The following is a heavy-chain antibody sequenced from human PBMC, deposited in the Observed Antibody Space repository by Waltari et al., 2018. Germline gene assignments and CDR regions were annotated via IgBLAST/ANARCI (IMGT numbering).Heavy chain of an antibody. D-gene: IGHD4-17*01. CDR2: IYHSGST. J-gene: IGHJ4*02. CDR1: GYSISSGYY. CDR3: ARVGPYGARGDY. V-gene: IGHV4-38-2*02. Sequence: QVQLQESGPGLVKPSETLSLTCTVPGYSISSGYYWGWIRQPPGKGLEWIGSIYHSGSTYYNPSLKSRVTISVDTSKNQFSLKLSSVTAADTAVYYCARVGPYGARGDYWGQGTLVTVSS.